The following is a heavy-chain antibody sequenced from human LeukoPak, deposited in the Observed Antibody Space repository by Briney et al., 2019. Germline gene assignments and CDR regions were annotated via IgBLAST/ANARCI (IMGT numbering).Heavy chain of an antibody. D-gene: IGHD2-2*01. CDR3: AKAPSDRTFKFDY. V-gene: IGHV3-30*02. CDR2: MRSDGSNQ. Sequence: GGSLRLSCAASGFTFSSYEMNWVRQAPGKGLEWVAFMRSDGSNQHYADSVKGRFTISRDNSKNTLYLQMNSLRAEDTAVYYCAKAPSDRTFKFDYWGQGTLVTVSS. J-gene: IGHJ4*02. CDR1: GFTFSSYE.